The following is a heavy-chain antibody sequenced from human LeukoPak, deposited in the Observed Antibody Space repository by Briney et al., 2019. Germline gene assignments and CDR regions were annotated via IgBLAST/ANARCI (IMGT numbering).Heavy chain of an antibody. CDR2: IYYSGST. Sequence: SETLSLTCTVSGGSISSSSYYWGWIRQPPGKGLEWIGSIYYSGSTYYNPSLKSRVTISVDTSKNQFSLKLSSVTAADTAVYYCASAGEYYYDSSGYPPFDYWGQGTLVTVSS. CDR1: GGSISSSSYY. D-gene: IGHD3-22*01. J-gene: IGHJ4*02. CDR3: ASAGEYYYDSSGYPPFDY. V-gene: IGHV4-39*07.